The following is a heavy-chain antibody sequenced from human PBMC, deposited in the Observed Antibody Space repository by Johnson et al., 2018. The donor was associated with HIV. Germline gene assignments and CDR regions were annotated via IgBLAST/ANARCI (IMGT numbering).Heavy chain of an antibody. CDR1: GFTFSDYY. D-gene: IGHD2-15*01. CDR3: ARGAGVNVVVEDFDL. Sequence: QVQLVESGGGLVKPGGSLRLSCAASGFTFSDYYMSWIRQAPGKGLEWVSYISSSCSTIYYADSVKGRFTISRDNAKNSLYLEMTSLRTEDTAVYYCARGAGVNVVVEDFDLWGQGTMVTVSS. J-gene: IGHJ3*01. V-gene: IGHV3-11*04. CDR2: ISSSCSTI.